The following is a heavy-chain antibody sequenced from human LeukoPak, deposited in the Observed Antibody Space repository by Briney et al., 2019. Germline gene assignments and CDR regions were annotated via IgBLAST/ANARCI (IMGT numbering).Heavy chain of an antibody. CDR1: SGSISSSSYY. CDR3: ASDGGSGSYAVDY. V-gene: IGHV4-39*01. CDR2: IYYSGST. J-gene: IGHJ4*02. D-gene: IGHD3-10*01. Sequence: SETLSLTCTVSSGSISSSSYYWGWIRQPPGKGLEWIGSIYYSGSTYYNPSLKSRVTISVDTSKNQFSLKLSSVTAADTAVYYCASDGGSGSYAVDYWGQGTLVTVSS.